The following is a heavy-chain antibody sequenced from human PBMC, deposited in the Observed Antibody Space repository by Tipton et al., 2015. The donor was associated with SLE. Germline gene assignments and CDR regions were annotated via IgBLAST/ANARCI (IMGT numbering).Heavy chain of an antibody. CDR3: ARDSPQRTWYFDL. Sequence: TLSLTCAVYGGSFSGYYWSWIRQSPGKGLEWIGEINHSGSTNYNPSLKSRVTISVGTSKNQFSLKLSSVTAADTAVYYCARDSPQRTWYFDLWGRGTLVTVSS. D-gene: IGHD2-21*01. CDR2: INHSGST. J-gene: IGHJ2*01. V-gene: IGHV4-34*01. CDR1: GGSFSGYY.